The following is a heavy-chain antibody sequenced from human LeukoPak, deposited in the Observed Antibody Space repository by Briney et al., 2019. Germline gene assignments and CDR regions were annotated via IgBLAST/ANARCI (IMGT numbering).Heavy chain of an antibody. CDR1: GGSFSGYY. CDR2: INHSGST. Sequence: PSETLSLTCAVYGGSFSGYYWSWIRQPPGKGLEWIGEINHSGSTNYNPSLKSRVTLSVDTSKNQFSLKLSSVTAADTAVYYCASLYRGYYYYYMDVWGKGTTVTVSS. CDR3: ASLYRGYYYYYMDV. D-gene: IGHD1-14*01. V-gene: IGHV4-34*01. J-gene: IGHJ6*03.